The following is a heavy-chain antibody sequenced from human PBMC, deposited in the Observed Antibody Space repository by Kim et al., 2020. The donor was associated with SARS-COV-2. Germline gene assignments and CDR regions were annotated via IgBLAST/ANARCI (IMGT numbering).Heavy chain of an antibody. CDR2: FDPEDGET. CDR1: GYTLTELS. V-gene: IGHV1-24*01. J-gene: IGHJ6*02. Sequence: ASVKVSCKVSGYTLTELSMHWVRQAPGKGLEWMGGFDPEDGETIYAQKFQGRVTMTEDTSTDTAYMELSSLRSEDTAVYYCATSSDYNPGLHYYYYYGMDVWGQGTTVTVSS. CDR3: ATSSDYNPGLHYYYYYGMDV. D-gene: IGHD4-4*01.